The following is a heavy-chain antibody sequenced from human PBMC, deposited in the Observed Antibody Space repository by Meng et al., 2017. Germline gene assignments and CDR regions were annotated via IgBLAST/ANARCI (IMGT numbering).Heavy chain of an antibody. CDR2: ISAYNVNT. V-gene: IGHV1-18*01. Sequence: QAERVQSGPEVNKPGVSLKVSCKTSVYAFTNYGITGVRQAPGQGLEWMGWISAYNVNTNHAQKFRGRLTMTTDTSTNTAYMELRSLTSDDTAVYYCARVALYFDFWGLGTLVTVSS. CDR3: ARVALYFDF. CDR1: VYAFTNYG. J-gene: IGHJ4*02.